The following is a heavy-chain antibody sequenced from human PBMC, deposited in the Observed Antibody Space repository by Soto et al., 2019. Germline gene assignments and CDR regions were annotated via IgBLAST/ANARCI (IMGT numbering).Heavy chain of an antibody. Sequence: QVQLVQSGAEVQKPGSSVKVSCKASGGTFSSYTISWVRQAPGQGLEWMGRIIPILGIANYAQKFQGRVTITADKSTSTAYMELSSLRSEDTAVYYCASGDIVVVVAATPAEYFQHWGQGTLVTVSS. J-gene: IGHJ1*01. CDR2: IIPILGIA. D-gene: IGHD2-15*01. CDR1: GGTFSSYT. CDR3: ASGDIVVVVAATPAEYFQH. V-gene: IGHV1-69*02.